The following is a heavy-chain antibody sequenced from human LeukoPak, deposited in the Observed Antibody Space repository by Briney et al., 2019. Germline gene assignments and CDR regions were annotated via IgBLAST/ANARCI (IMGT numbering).Heavy chain of an antibody. CDR1: GFTFSNYD. CDR3: AKDLRYYYGSGTLDY. CDR2: IGIAGDT. J-gene: IGHJ4*02. Sequence: PGGSLRLSCAASGFTFSNYDMHWVRQLTGKGLEWVSGIGIAGDTYYADSVKGRFTISRDNSKNTLYLQMNSLRAEDTAVYYCAKDLRYYYGSGTLDYWGQGTLVTVSS. V-gene: IGHV3-13*01. D-gene: IGHD3-10*01.